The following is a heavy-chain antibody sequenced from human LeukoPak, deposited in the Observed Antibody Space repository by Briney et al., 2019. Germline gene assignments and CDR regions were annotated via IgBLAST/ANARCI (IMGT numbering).Heavy chain of an antibody. V-gene: IGHV3-23*01. CDR3: AKDLGQGTIFGAVIMPAY. CDR1: GFTFSSYA. CDR2: ISGSGGST. J-gene: IGHJ4*02. Sequence: GGSLRLSCAASGFTFSSYAMSWVRQAPGKGLEWVSAISGSGGSTYYADSVKGRFTISRDNSKNTLYLQMNSLRAEDTAVYYCAKDLGQGTIFGAVIMPAYWGQGTLVTVSS. D-gene: IGHD3-3*01.